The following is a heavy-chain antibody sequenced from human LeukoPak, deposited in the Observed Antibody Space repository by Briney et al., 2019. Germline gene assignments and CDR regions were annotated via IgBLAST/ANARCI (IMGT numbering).Heavy chain of an antibody. D-gene: IGHD2-2*01. CDR3: ARDGCSSTSCYYAFDI. CDR1: GGSISSYY. J-gene: IGHJ3*02. Sequence: KPSETLSLTCTVSGGSISSYYWSWIRQPPGKGLEWIGYIYYSGSTNYNPSLKSRVTISVDTSKNQFSLKLSSVTAADTAVYYCARDGCSSTSCYYAFDIWGQGTMVTVSS. V-gene: IGHV4-59*01. CDR2: IYYSGST.